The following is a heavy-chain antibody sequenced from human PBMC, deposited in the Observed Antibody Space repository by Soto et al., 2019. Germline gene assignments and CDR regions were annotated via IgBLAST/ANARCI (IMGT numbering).Heavy chain of an antibody. CDR1: RYTITCNY. V-gene: IGHV1-2*04. J-gene: IGHJ4*02. CDR3: ARVMGYGDRETEQYYFDY. Sequence: GVPVKACSEDRRYTITCNYMRWVQQYHGQGLEWMGWINPNSGGTNYAQKFQGWVTMTRDTSISTAYMELSRLRSDDTAVYYCARVMGYGDRETEQYYFDYWGQGTLVTGSS. CDR2: INPNSGGT. D-gene: IGHD4-17*01.